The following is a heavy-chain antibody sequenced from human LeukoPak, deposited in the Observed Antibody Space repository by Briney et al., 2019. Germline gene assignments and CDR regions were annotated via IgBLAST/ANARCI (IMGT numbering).Heavy chain of an antibody. V-gene: IGHV3-30*02. CDR2: IRHDGSYK. D-gene: IGHD3-22*01. J-gene: IGHJ4*02. CDR1: GFTFTSYG. CDR3: ARENYYDSSGYYLFDY. Sequence: GGSLRLSCVVSGFTFTSYGVHWVRQAPGKGLEWVAFIRHDGSYKDYADSVKGRFTISRDNSKNTLYLQMNSLRAEDTAVYYCARENYYDSSGYYLFDYWGQGTLVTVSS.